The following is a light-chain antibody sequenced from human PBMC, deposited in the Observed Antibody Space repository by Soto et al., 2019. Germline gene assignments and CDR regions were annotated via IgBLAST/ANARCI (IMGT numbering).Light chain of an antibody. V-gene: IGKV3-15*01. J-gene: IGKJ4*01. CDR3: QQHNNWPLT. CDR2: GAS. CDR1: QSVSSN. Sequence: IVMTQSPCTLSGSPGARAPLSCRASQSVSSNLAWYQQKPGQAPRLLIYGASTRATGIPGRFSGSGSGTEFTLTISSLQSEDFAVYYCQQHNNWPLTFGGGTKVDIK.